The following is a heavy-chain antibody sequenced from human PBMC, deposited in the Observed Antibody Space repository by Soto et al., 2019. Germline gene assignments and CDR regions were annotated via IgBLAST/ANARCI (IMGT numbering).Heavy chain of an antibody. Sequence: QVQLVQSGAEVKKPGSSVKVSCKASGGTFSSYAISWVRQAPGQGLEWMGGIIPIFGTANYAQKFQGRVTITADEYTSTAYMELSSLRSEDTAVYYCARELSLDDGDSSGGMDVWGQGTTVTVSS. V-gene: IGHV1-69*12. CDR3: ARELSLDDGDSSGGMDV. CDR2: IIPIFGTA. D-gene: IGHD4-17*01. CDR1: GGTFSSYA. J-gene: IGHJ6*02.